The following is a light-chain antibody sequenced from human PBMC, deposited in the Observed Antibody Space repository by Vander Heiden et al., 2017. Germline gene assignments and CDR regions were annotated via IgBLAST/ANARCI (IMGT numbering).Light chain of an antibody. V-gene: IGLV3-1*01. J-gene: IGLJ2*01. CDR3: QAWDSRVV. CDR1: KLWGKY. Sequence: SYELTQPPSVSVSPAQTASITCSGDKLWGKYACWSPQTTGQPPVWFIYQDSKGPSGIPERFSGSNSGNTATLTISGTQAMDEADYYCQAWDSRVVFGGGTKLTVL. CDR2: QDS.